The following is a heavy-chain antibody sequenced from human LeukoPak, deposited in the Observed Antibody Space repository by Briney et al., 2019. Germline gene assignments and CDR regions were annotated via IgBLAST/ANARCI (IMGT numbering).Heavy chain of an antibody. Sequence: SVKVSCKASGGTFGSYAISWVRQAPGQGLEWMGGIIPIFGTANYAQKFQGRVTITADKSTSTAYMELSSLRSEDTAVYYCARGTAMASYYFDYWGQGTLVTVSS. J-gene: IGHJ4*02. D-gene: IGHD5-18*01. CDR2: IIPIFGTA. V-gene: IGHV1-69*06. CDR1: GGTFGSYA. CDR3: ARGTAMASYYFDY.